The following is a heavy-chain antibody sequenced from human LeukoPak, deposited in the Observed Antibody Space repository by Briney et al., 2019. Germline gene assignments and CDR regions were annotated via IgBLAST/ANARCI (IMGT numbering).Heavy chain of an antibody. D-gene: IGHD1-26*01. J-gene: IGHJ2*01. CDR1: GFTFSGYD. CDR3: ARARSPTLGYFDL. Sequence: PGGSLRLSCAASGFTFSGYDLHWVRHPTGKGLEWVSGIGIAGDTYYLGSVKGRFTISRENAKNSLYLQMNILRAGDTAVYYCARARSPTLGYFDLWGRGTLVTVSS. V-gene: IGHV3-13*01. CDR2: IGIAGDT.